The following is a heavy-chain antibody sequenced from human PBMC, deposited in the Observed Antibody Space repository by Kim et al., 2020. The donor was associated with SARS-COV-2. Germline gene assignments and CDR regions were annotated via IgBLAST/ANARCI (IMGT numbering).Heavy chain of an antibody. Sequence: ASVKVSCKASGYTFTSYGISWVRQAPGQGLEWMGWISAYNGNTNYAQKLQGRVTMTTDTSTSTAYMELRSLRSDDTAVYYCARANPGQTEKTYDIVVVPAAIGMDVWGQGTTVTVSS. CDR3: ARANPGQTEKTYDIVVVPAAIGMDV. CDR1: GYTFTSYG. V-gene: IGHV1-18*04. D-gene: IGHD2-2*01. CDR2: ISAYNGNT. J-gene: IGHJ6*02.